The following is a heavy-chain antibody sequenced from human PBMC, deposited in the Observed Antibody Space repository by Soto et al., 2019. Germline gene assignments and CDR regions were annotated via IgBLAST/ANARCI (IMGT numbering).Heavy chain of an antibody. CDR1: GGTFSSYA. D-gene: IGHD3-10*01. J-gene: IGHJ6*02. Sequence: SVKVSCKASGGTFSSYAISWVRQAPGQGLEWMGGIIPIFGTANYAQKFQGRVTITADKSTSTAYMELSSLRSEDTAVYYCARLNYYGSGSYSHYYYYGMDVWGQGTTVTVSS. CDR3: ARLNYYGSGSYSHYYYYGMDV. CDR2: IIPIFGTA. V-gene: IGHV1-69*06.